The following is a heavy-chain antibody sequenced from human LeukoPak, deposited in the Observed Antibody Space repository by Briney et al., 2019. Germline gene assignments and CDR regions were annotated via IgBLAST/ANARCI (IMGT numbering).Heavy chain of an antibody. CDR2: ISGSGGST. CDR1: GFTFSSYA. V-gene: IGHV3-23*01. D-gene: IGHD2-21*02. Sequence: GGSLRLSCAASGFTFSSYAMSWVRQAPGKGLEWVSAISGSGGSTYSADSVKGRFTISRDNSKNTLYLQMNSLRAEDTAVYYCAKTFAKVTAIPRYFQHWGQGTLVTVSS. CDR3: AKTFAKVTAIPRYFQH. J-gene: IGHJ1*01.